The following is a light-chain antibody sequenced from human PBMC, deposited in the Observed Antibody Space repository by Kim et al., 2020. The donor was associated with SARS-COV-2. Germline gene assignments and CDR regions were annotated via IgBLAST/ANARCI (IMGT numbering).Light chain of an antibody. CDR2: AAS. J-gene: IGKJ2*03. V-gene: IGKV1-39*01. CDR3: QQSNITPFS. CDR1: QSINTY. Sequence: SASVGDRVTITCRASQSINTYLNWFQQKPGKAPKLLIYAASSLGSGVPSRFSGSGFGTDFTLTISSLQCEDSATYYCQQSNITPFSFGQGTKLEI.